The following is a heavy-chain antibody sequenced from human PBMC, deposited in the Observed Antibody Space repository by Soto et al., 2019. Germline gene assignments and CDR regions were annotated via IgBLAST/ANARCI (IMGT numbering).Heavy chain of an antibody. Sequence: SETLSLTCAVSGGSISSGGYSWSWIRQPPGKGLEWIGYIYHSGSTYYNPSLKSRVTISVDRSKNQFSLKLSSVTAADTAVYYCARVGEYCSGGSCPNWFDPWGQGTLVTVSS. CDR2: IYHSGST. V-gene: IGHV4-30-2*01. CDR3: ARVGEYCSGGSCPNWFDP. CDR1: GGSISSGGYS. J-gene: IGHJ5*02. D-gene: IGHD2-15*01.